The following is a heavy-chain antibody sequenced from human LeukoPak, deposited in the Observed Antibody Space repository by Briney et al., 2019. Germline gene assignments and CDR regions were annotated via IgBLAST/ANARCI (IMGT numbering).Heavy chain of an antibody. CDR2: IKQDGSEK. CDR1: GFTFSSYW. J-gene: IGHJ4*02. D-gene: IGHD3-22*01. Sequence: GGSLRLSCAASGFTFSSYWMSWVRQAPGKGLEWVANIKQDGSEKYYVDSVKGRFTISRDNATNSLYLQMNSLRAEDTAVYYCARMRSSGYYLLWGQGTLVTVSS. CDR3: ARMRSSGYYLL. V-gene: IGHV3-7*01.